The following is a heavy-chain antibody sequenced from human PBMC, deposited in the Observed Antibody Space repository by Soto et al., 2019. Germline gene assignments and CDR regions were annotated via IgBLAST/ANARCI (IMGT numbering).Heavy chain of an antibody. J-gene: IGHJ6*02. V-gene: IGHV6-1*01. Sequence: SQTLSLTCVISGDSVSSNSAAWNWIRQSPSRGLKWLGRTYYRSKWYNDYAVSVKSRITINPDTSKNQFSLQLNSVTPEDTAVYYCARDPYDSSGYYFPDYYYYGMDVWGQGTTVTVSS. D-gene: IGHD3-22*01. CDR1: GDSVSSNSAA. CDR2: TYYRSKWYN. CDR3: ARDPYDSSGYYFPDYYYYGMDV.